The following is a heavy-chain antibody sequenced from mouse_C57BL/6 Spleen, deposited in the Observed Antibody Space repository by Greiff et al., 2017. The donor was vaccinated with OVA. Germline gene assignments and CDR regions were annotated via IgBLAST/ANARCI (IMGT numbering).Heavy chain of an antibody. CDR1: GYTFTSYW. J-gene: IGHJ3*01. CDR2: IDPSDSYT. Sequence: VKLVESGAELVMPGASVKLSCKASGYTFTSYWMHWVKQRPGQGLEWIGEIDPSDSYTNYNQKFKGKSTLTVDKSSSTAYMQLSSLTSEDSAVYYCASHYDYDGFAYWGQGTLVTVSA. V-gene: IGHV1-69*01. D-gene: IGHD2-4*01. CDR3: ASHYDYDGFAY.